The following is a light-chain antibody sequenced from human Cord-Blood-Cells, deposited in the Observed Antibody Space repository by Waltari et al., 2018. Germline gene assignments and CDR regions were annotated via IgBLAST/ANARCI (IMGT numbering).Light chain of an antibody. V-gene: IGLV2-14*01. CDR3: SSYTSSSTLV. CDR1: SSAVGGYNY. Sequence: QSALTPPASVSGSPGQSTTISCTGTSSAVGGYNYVSLYQQHPVKAPKLMIDKFSNRPSGVSNRFSGSKSGNTASLTISGLQAEDEADYYCSSYTSSSTLVFGTGTKVTVL. CDR2: KFS. J-gene: IGLJ1*01.